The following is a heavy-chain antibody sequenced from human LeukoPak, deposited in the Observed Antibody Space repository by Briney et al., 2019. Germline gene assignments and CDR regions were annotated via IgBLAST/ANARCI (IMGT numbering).Heavy chain of an antibody. CDR2: IYTSGST. D-gene: IGHD3-16*01. CDR3: ARDGGYDYIWGSPNAPIDY. V-gene: IGHV4-4*07. J-gene: IGHJ4*02. Sequence: SETLSLTCTVSGGSISSYYWSWIRQPAGKGLEWIGRIYTSGSTNYNPSLRSRVTMSADTSKNQFSLKLSSVTAADTAVYYCARDGGYDYIWGSPNAPIDYWGQGTLVTVSS. CDR1: GGSISSYY.